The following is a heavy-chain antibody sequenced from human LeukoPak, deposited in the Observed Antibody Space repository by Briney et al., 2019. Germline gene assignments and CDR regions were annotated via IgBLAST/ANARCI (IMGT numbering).Heavy chain of an antibody. V-gene: IGHV1-69*13. CDR2: IIPIFGTA. CDR3: ARGLTIAAAGEGNWFDP. Sequence: SVKASCKASGGTFSSYAISWVRQAPGQGLEWMGGIIPIFGTANYAQKFQGRVTITADESTSTAYMELSSLRSEDTAVYYCARGLTIAAAGEGNWFDPWGQGTLVTVSS. CDR1: GGTFSSYA. J-gene: IGHJ5*02. D-gene: IGHD6-13*01.